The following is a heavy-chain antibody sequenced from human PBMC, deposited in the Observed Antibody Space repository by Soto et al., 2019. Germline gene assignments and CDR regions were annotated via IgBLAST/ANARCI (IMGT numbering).Heavy chain of an antibody. V-gene: IGHV2-5*02. CDR1: GFSLSTDGVG. D-gene: IGHD2-2*01. CDR3: AHAYGGTSWPNDAFDV. Sequence: QITLKESGPTLVKPTQTLTLTCTFSGFSLSTDGVGVGWIRQPPGKALEWLALIYWDDDQRYSPSLKTRLTITKDISKNQVVLTMTNMDPVDTATYYCAHAYGGTSWPNDAFDVWGQGTVVTVYS. J-gene: IGHJ3*01. CDR2: IYWDDDQ.